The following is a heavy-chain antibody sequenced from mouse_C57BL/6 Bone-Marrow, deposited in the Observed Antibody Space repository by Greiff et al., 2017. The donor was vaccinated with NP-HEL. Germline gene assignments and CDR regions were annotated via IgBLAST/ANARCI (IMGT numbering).Heavy chain of an antibody. CDR1: GFTFSSYA. CDR2: ISDGGSYT. J-gene: IGHJ2*01. D-gene: IGHD2-3*01. Sequence: DVKLVESGGGLVKPGGSLKLSCAASGFTFSSYAMSWVRQTPEKRLEWVATISDGGSYTYYPDNVKGRFTISRDNAKNNLYLQMSHLKSEDTAMYYCARDWIPYDGYYGFDYWGQGTTLTVSS. CDR3: ARDWIPYDGYYGFDY. V-gene: IGHV5-4*01.